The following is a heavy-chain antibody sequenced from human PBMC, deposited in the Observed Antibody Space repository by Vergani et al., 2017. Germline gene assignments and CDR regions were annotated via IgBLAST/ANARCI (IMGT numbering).Heavy chain of an antibody. Sequence: QVQLVQSGAEVKKPGASVKVSCKASGYTFTSYYMHWVRQAPGQGLEWMGIINPSGGSTSYAQKFQGRVTMTRDTSTSTVYMELSSLRSEDTAVYYCAGVSDVVITTGSFDYWGQGTLVTVSS. CDR2: INPSGGST. D-gene: IGHD3-22*01. V-gene: IGHV1-46*01. CDR1: GYTFTSYY. CDR3: AGVSDVVITTGSFDY. J-gene: IGHJ4*02.